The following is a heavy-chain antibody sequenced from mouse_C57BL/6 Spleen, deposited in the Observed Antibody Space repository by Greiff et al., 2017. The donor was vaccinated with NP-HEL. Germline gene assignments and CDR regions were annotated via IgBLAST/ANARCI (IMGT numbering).Heavy chain of an antibody. V-gene: IGHV14-3*01. CDR1: GFNIKNTY. CDR2: IDPENGNT. Sequence: VQLKQSVAELVRPGASVKLSCTASGFNIKNTYMHWVKQRPEQGLEWIGRIDPENGNTKYDQKFPGKATITAATSSNTAYLQLSSLTSEDTANYYCAREAQATLGFAYWGKGTLVTVSA. CDR3: AREAQATLGFAY. D-gene: IGHD3-2*02. J-gene: IGHJ3*01.